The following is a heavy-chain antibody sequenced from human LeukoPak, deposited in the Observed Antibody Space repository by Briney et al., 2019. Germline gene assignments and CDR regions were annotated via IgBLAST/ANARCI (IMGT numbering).Heavy chain of an antibody. CDR3: ATFDYYDSSGYPRSDYFDY. V-gene: IGHV3-23*01. CDR2: ISGSGGST. Sequence: PGGSLRLSCAASGFTFSSYAMSWVRQAPGKGLEWVSAISGSGGSTYYADSVKGRFTISRDNSMNTLYLQMNSLRAEDTAVYYCATFDYYDSSGYPRSDYFDYWGQGTLVTVSS. J-gene: IGHJ4*02. D-gene: IGHD3-22*01. CDR1: GFTFSSYA.